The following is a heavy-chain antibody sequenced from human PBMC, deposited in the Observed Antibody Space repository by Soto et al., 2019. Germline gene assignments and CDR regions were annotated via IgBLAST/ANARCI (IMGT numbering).Heavy chain of an antibody. CDR3: AGEYIKTLDY. J-gene: IGHJ4*02. V-gene: IGHV3-7*01. CDR2: IKQDGSEK. D-gene: IGHD5-12*01. Sequence: EVQLVQSGGGLVQPGGSLRLSCAASGFSFSTYWMSWVRQAPGKGLEWVANIKQDGSEKYYVDSVKGRFTISRDNAKNSLHLQMNRLRAEDTAVYYCAGEYIKTLDYWGQGTLVTVSS. CDR1: GFSFSTYW.